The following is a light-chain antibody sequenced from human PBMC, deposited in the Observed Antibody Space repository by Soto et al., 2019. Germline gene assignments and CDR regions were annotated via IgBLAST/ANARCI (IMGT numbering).Light chain of an antibody. CDR3: QQYNNWPYT. Sequence: EIVMTQSPATLAVSPGERAALSCRASQSVSSNFAWYQQKPGQAPRLLIYGASSRATGTPARFSGSGSGTEFTISISSLQSEDFAVSYCQQYNNWPYTFGLGTKLEMK. V-gene: IGKV3-15*01. CDR2: GAS. J-gene: IGKJ2*01. CDR1: QSVSSN.